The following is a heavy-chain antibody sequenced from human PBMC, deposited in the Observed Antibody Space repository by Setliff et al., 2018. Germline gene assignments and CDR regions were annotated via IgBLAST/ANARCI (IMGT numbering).Heavy chain of an antibody. Sequence: ASVKVSCKASGYTFANSIVSWVRQAPGQGLEWMGWISAYTGNAYYAHKLQDRVTMTTDTSTGTAYMELRSLTSDDTAVYYCSRLVRYCTTTSCQRLSGDEYWGQGSLVTVSS. CDR3: SRLVRYCTTTSCQRLSGDEY. CDR1: GYTFANSI. D-gene: IGHD2-2*01. V-gene: IGHV1-18*04. J-gene: IGHJ4*02. CDR2: ISAYTGNA.